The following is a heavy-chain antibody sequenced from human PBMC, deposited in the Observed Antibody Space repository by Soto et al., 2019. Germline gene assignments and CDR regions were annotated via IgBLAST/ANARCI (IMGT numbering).Heavy chain of an antibody. D-gene: IGHD1-7*01. Sequence: HPGGSLRLSCASSGFTFSNYGMHWVRQAPGKGLEWVSYISSSGSAIYYAASVRGRFTISRDNAKNSLYLQMSSLRAEDTAFYYCATKVAGTTYFGYWGQGALVTVSS. CDR2: ISSSGSAI. J-gene: IGHJ4*02. CDR3: ATKVAGTTYFGY. V-gene: IGHV3-48*03. CDR1: GFTFSNYG.